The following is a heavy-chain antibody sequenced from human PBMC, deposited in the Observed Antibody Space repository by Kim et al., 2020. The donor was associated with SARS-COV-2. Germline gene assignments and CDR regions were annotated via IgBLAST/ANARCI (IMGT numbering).Heavy chain of an antibody. CDR1: GYTFTSYY. D-gene: IGHD4-17*01. CDR2: INPSGGST. Sequence: ASVKVSCKASGYTFTSYYMHWVRQAPGQGLEWMGIINPSGGSTSYAQKFQGGVTMTRDTSTSTVYMELSSLRSEDTAVYYCARDFTVTTDLYYYYGMDVWGRGTTVTVSS. J-gene: IGHJ6*02. V-gene: IGHV1-46*01. CDR3: ARDFTVTTDLYYYYGMDV.